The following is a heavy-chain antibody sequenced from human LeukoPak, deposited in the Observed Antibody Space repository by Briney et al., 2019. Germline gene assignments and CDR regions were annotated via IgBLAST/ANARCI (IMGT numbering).Heavy chain of an antibody. CDR2: INSDGSAT. J-gene: IGHJ6*02. CDR1: GFPFSSYW. V-gene: IGHV3-74*01. CDR3: ASDSPYYGMDV. Sequence: GGSLTLSCAASGFPFSSYWMHWVRQAPGKGLLWVSRINSDGSATIYADSVRGRFTISRDNAKNTLYLQMSGLRVEDTAVYHCASDSPYYGMDVWGQGTTVTVSS.